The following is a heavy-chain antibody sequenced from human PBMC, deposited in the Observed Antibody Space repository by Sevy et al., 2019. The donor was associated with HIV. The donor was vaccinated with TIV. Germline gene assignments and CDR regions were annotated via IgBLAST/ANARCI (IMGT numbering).Heavy chain of an antibody. J-gene: IGHJ6*03. V-gene: IGHV4-4*02. CDR3: ARGKTEDIVVVPAAPLGYYYYMDV. CDR2: IYRSGST. Sequence: SETLSLTCAVSGGSISSSNWWSWVRQPPGKGLEWIGEIYRSGSTNYNPSLKSRVTISVDKSKNQFSLKLSSVTAADTAVYYCARGKTEDIVVVPAAPLGYYYYMDVWGKGTTVTVSS. CDR1: GGSISSSNW. D-gene: IGHD2-2*01.